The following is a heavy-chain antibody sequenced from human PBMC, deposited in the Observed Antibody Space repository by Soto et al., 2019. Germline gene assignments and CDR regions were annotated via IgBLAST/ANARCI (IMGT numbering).Heavy chain of an antibody. D-gene: IGHD3-22*01. CDR3: ARKDKSGYFNWFDP. J-gene: IGHJ5*02. Sequence: LKISCRTSGYKFTSSWIAWVRQKPGKGLEWMGIIFPSDSDTRYSPSFQGQVTISADRSTSTVFLQWASLKASDTAVYFCARKDKSGYFNWFDPWGQGTLVTVSS. V-gene: IGHV5-51*01. CDR2: IFPSDSDT. CDR1: GYKFTSSW.